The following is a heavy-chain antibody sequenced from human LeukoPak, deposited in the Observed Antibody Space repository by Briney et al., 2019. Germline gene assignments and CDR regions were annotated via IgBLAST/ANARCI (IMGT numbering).Heavy chain of an antibody. CDR1: GYSFTSYW. Sequence: GESLKISCKGSGYSFTSYWIGWVRQMPGKGLEWMGTIYPGDSDTRYSPSFQGQVTISADKSISTAYLQWSSLKASDTAMYYCARHTIPYYYDSSGSFDYWGQGTLVTVSS. J-gene: IGHJ4*02. V-gene: IGHV5-51*01. CDR3: ARHTIPYYYDSSGSFDY. D-gene: IGHD3-22*01. CDR2: IYPGDSDT.